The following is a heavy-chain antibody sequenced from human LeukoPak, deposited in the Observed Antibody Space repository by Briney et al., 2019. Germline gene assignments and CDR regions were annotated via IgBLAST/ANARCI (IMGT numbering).Heavy chain of an antibody. CDR3: ARRVADPGWYFDL. D-gene: IGHD6-13*01. V-gene: IGHV4-4*09. Sequence: PSETLSLTCTVSGGSISSYYWSWIRQPPGKGLEWIGYIYTSGSTNYNPSLKSRVTISVDTSKNLFSLKLSSVTAADTAVYYCARRVADPGWYFDLWGRGTLVTVSS. CDR1: GGSISSYY. CDR2: IYTSGST. J-gene: IGHJ2*01.